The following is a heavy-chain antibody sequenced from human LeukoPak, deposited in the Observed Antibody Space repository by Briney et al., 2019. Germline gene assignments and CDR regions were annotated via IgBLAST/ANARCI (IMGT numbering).Heavy chain of an antibody. CDR3: ADDYST. V-gene: IGHV4-34*01. Sequence: SETLSLTCAVHGGSFSGYYWSWIRQPPGKGLEWIGEINHSGSTNYNPSLKSRVTISVDTSKNQFSLKLSSVTAADTAVYYCADDYSTWGQGTLVTVSS. CDR1: GGSFSGYY. D-gene: IGHD4-11*01. J-gene: IGHJ5*02. CDR2: INHSGST.